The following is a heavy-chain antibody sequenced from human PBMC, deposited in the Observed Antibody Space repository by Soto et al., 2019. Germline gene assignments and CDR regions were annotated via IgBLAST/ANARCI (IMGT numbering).Heavy chain of an antibody. D-gene: IGHD2-8*01. CDR1: GLIFSNYK. Sequence: GGSLRLSCAASGLIFSNYKMHWVRQAPGKGLVWVSRINTDGSITDYADSVKGRFTVSRDNAKNTMYLQMNSLTADDTAVYYCARDTNGLHFWGQGTLVTVSS. CDR3: ARDTNGLHF. CDR2: INTDGSIT. J-gene: IGHJ4*02. V-gene: IGHV3-74*01.